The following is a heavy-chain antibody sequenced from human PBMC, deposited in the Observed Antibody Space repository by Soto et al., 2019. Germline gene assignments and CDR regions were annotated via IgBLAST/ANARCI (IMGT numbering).Heavy chain of an antibody. CDR3: ARGSYYSGWV. CDR1: GDSVSSTSTA. CDR2: TYYRSKWYS. V-gene: IGHV6-1*01. D-gene: IGHD6-19*01. J-gene: IGHJ4*02. Sequence: SQTLSLTCAISGDSVSSTSTAWSWIRQSPSRGLEWLGRTYYRSKWYSDYAVSVKSRITINPDTSKNQFSLQLNSVTPEDTAVYYCARGSYYSGWVWGQGXLVTVYS.